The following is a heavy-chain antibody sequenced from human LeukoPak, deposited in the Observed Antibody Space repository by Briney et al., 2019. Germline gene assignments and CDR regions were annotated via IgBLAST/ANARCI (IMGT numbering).Heavy chain of an antibody. Sequence: GGSLRLSCAASGFTFSSYAMSWVRQAPGKGLEWVANIKRDGSEQYYVDSVKGRFIISRDNAKNSVSLQMSSLRAEDTAVYYCGGGPGYWGQGTLVTVSS. CDR1: GFTFSSYA. J-gene: IGHJ4*02. CDR3: GGGPGY. CDR2: IKRDGSEQ. D-gene: IGHD2-15*01. V-gene: IGHV3-7*01.